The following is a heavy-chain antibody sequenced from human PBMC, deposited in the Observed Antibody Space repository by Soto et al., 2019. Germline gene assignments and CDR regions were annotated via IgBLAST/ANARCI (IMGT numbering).Heavy chain of an antibody. Sequence: SETLSLTCTVSGGSISSGGYYWSWIRQHPGKGLEWIGYIYYSGSTYYNPSLKSRVTISVDTSKNQFSLKLSSVTAADTAVYYCARVTDYYYDSSGYPRYYGMDVWGQGTTVTVSS. CDR1: GGSISSGGYY. J-gene: IGHJ6*02. CDR3: ARVTDYYYDSSGYPRYYGMDV. V-gene: IGHV4-31*03. D-gene: IGHD3-22*01. CDR2: IYYSGST.